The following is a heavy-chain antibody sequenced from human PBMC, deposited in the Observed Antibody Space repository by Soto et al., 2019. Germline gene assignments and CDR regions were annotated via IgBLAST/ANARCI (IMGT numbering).Heavy chain of an antibody. CDR2: ISSSSSVI. D-gene: IGHD7-27*01. CDR1: GFILSDCA. Sequence: EVQLVESGGGLVQPGGSLRLSCATSGFILSDCAMNWVRQAPGKGLEWVSYISSSSSVIEYADSVKGRFTVSRDNARKSLYLQMNSMRAEDTAVYYCARDLSWGSNWYYYMDVWGKGTTVTVSS. J-gene: IGHJ6*03. CDR3: ARDLSWGSNWYYYMDV. V-gene: IGHV3-48*01.